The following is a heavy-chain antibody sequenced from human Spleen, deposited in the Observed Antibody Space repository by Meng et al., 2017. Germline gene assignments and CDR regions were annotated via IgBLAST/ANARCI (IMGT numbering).Heavy chain of an antibody. Sequence: QFQLVQSGAEVKMPGASVKVYCKPSGYTFRMYGISWVRQAPGQGLEWMGWIATHNGDTKYAQRLQGRVTMTTDITTNTVFMELRSLTSDDTGVYYCAVDCSSTTCYGFDYWGQGTLVTVSS. CDR3: AVDCSSTTCYGFDY. CDR1: GYTFRMYG. CDR2: IATHNGDT. D-gene: IGHD2-2*01. V-gene: IGHV1-18*01. J-gene: IGHJ4*02.